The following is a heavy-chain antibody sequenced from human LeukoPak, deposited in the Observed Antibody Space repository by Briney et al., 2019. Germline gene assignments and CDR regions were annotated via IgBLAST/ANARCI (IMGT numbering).Heavy chain of an antibody. V-gene: IGHV4-61*05. CDR2: IYYSGST. CDR3: ARHLWVHYYDSSGRVNYGMDV. J-gene: IGHJ6*02. D-gene: IGHD3-22*01. CDR1: GGSISSSSYY. Sequence: SETLSLTCTVSGGSISSSSYYWSWIRQPPGKGLEWIGYIYYSGSTNYNPSLKSRVTISVDTSKNQFSLKLSSVTAADTAVYYCARHLWVHYYDSSGRVNYGMDVWGQGTTVTVSS.